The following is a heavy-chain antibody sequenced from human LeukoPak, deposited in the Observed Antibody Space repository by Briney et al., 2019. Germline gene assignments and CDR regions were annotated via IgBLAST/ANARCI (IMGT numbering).Heavy chain of an antibody. V-gene: IGHV4-34*01. Sequence: SETLSLTCAVYGGSFSGYYWSWIRQPPGKGLEWIGEINHSGSTNYNPSLKSRVTISVDTSKNQFSLKLSSVTAADTAVYYCARGLNGDYWGQGTLVTVSS. D-gene: IGHD3-16*02. CDR1: GGSFSGYY. CDR2: INHSGST. J-gene: IGHJ4*02. CDR3: ARGLNGDY.